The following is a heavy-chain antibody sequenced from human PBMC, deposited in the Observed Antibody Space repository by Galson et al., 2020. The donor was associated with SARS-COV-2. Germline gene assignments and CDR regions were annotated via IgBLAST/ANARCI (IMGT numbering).Heavy chain of an antibody. CDR2: IYHSGST. V-gene: IGHV4-30-2*01. J-gene: IGHJ3*02. Sequence: SETLSLTCAVSGGSISSGAYSWTWIRQPAGKGLEWIGNIYHSGSTYYNPSLKSRVTISIDRSKKQFSLRVTSVTAADTAIYYCARNLHSGSHSLEDAFDIWGQGTRVTVSS. CDR1: GGSISSGAYS. D-gene: IGHD3-10*01. CDR3: ARNLHSGSHSLEDAFDI.